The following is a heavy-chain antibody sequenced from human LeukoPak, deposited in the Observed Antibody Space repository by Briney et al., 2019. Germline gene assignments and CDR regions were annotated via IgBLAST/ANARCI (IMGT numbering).Heavy chain of an antibody. D-gene: IGHD4-17*01. J-gene: IGHJ2*01. CDR2: ISWNSGSI. V-gene: IGHV3-9*01. CDR3: AKARDYGDSNWYFDL. CDR1: GFTFDDYA. Sequence: GGSLRLSCAASGFTFDDYAMHWVRQAPGKGLEWVSGISWNSGSIGYADSVKGRFTIPRDNAKNSLYLQMNSLGAEDTALYYCAKARDYGDSNWYFDLWGRGTLVTVSS.